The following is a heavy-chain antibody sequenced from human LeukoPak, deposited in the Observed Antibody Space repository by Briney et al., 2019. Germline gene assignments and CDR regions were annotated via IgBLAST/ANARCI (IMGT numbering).Heavy chain of an antibody. CDR3: ARLSAFCGGDCYSPGPRFCCFFDY. V-gene: IGHV5-51*01. J-gene: IGHJ4*02. Sequence: GESLQISCKGSGCSFSNYWTGWVRQMPGKGLEWMGTIYPGDSDSRYSPSFQGQVIISADRSINTAYLQWSNLEASDTAMYYCARLSAFCGGDCYSPGPRFCCFFDYWGQGALVTVSS. CDR2: IYPGDSDS. D-gene: IGHD2-21*01. CDR1: GCSFSNYW.